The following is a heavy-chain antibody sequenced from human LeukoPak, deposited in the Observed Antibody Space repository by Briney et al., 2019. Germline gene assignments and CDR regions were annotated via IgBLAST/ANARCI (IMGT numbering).Heavy chain of an antibody. CDR1: GFTFSDYY. V-gene: IGHV4-4*07. CDR3: ASSLKDIVVIWDAFDI. J-gene: IGHJ3*02. D-gene: IGHD2-2*01. Sequence: LRLSCAASGFTFSDYYMSWIRQPAGKGLEWIGRIYTSGSTNYNPSLKSRVTMSVDTSKNQFSLKLSSVTAADTAVYYCASSLKDIVVIWDAFDIWGQGTMVTVSS. CDR2: IYTSGST.